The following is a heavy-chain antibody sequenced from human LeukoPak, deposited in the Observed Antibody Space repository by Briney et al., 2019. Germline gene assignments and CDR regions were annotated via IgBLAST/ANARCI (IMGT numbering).Heavy chain of an antibody. CDR1: GGSISSSSYY. CDR3: ARRMGYSSGWYRRAFDI. D-gene: IGHD6-19*01. V-gene: IGHV4-39*07. Sequence: SETLSLTCTVSGGSISSSSYYWGWIRQPPGKGLEWIGSIYYSGTTYYNPPLKSRVTISVDTSKNQFSLKLSSVTAADTAVYYCARRMGYSSGWYRRAFDIWGQGTMVTVSS. J-gene: IGHJ3*02. CDR2: IYYSGTT.